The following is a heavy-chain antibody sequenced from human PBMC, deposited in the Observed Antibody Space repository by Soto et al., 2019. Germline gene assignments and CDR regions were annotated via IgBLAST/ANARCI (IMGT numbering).Heavy chain of an antibody. J-gene: IGHJ6*02. CDR2: ISAYNGNT. D-gene: IGHD3-10*01. V-gene: IGHV1-18*01. CDR1: GYSFTSYG. CDR3: ARDNGFGESDV. Sequence: QGQLVQSGAEVKKPGASVKVSCKASGYSFTSYGISWVRQAPGQGREWMGWISAYNGNTNYAQKLQGRVTMTTATSPSTGYMELRSLRSDDTAVYYWARDNGFGESDVWGQGTTVTVSS.